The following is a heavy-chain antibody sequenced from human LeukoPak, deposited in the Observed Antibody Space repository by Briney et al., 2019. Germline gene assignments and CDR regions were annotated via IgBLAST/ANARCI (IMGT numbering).Heavy chain of an antibody. D-gene: IGHD5-12*01. J-gene: IGHJ4*02. CDR3: AKGGGYDSGSFDY. V-gene: IGHV3-23*01. Sequence: PGGSLILSCAASGFTFSSYAMSWVRQAPGRGLEWVSAISGSGGSTYYADSVKGRFTISRDNSKNTLYLQMKSLRAEDTAVYYCAKGGGYDSGSFDYWGQGTLVTVSS. CDR2: ISGSGGST. CDR1: GFTFSSYA.